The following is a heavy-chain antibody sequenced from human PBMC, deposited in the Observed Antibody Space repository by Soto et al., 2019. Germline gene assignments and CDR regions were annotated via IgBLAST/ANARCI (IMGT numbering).Heavy chain of an antibody. D-gene: IGHD5-12*01. J-gene: IGHJ4*02. CDR1: GGSFSGYY. CDR3: ARIRSGYDFDY. CDR2: INPSGST. V-gene: IGHV4-34*01. Sequence: QVQIQQWGAGLLKPSETLSLTCAVYGGSFSGYYWSWIRQPPGKGLEWIGEINPSGSTKYNPSLKSRVTISVDTSKNQFSLKLSAVTAADTAVYYCARIRSGYDFDYWGQGTMVTVSS.